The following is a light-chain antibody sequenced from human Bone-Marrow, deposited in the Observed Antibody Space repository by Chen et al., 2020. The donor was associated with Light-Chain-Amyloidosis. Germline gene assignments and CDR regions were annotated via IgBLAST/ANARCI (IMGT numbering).Light chain of an antibody. CDR3: QVWDRSSDRPV. J-gene: IGLJ3*02. Sequence: SYVLTQPSSVSVAPGQTATIACGGHNIGSTSVHWYQQTPGQAPLLVVYDDSDRPSGIPERLSGSNSGNTATLTISRVEAGYEADYYCQVWDRSSDRPVFGGGTKLTVL. CDR2: DDS. CDR1: NIGSTS. V-gene: IGLV3-21*02.